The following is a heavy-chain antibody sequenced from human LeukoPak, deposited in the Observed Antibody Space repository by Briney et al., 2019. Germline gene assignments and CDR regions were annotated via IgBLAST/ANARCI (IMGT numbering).Heavy chain of an antibody. V-gene: IGHV1-2*02. CDR1: GYTFTGYY. D-gene: IGHD6-19*01. J-gene: IGHJ4*02. CDR2: INPNSGGT. Sequence: GASVKVSCKASGYTFTGYYMHWVRQAPGQGLEWMGWINPNSGGTNYAQKFQGRVTMTRDTSISTVYMELGRLRSDDTAVYYCARTRSGWYVGFDCWGRGTLVAVSS. CDR3: ARTRSGWYVGFDC.